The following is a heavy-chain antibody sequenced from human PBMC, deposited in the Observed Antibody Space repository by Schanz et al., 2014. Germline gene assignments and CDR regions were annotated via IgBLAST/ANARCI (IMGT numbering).Heavy chain of an antibody. D-gene: IGHD2-15*01. Sequence: QVQLVQSGSELKKPGASVKVSCKASGYTLTHYAMNWVRQAPGQGLEWMGWINTNNGDPTYAQGFTGRFVFSLDTSVSTAYLQISSLKAEDTAVYYCARGGVVVVTAALNWFDPWGQGTLVTVSS. CDR1: GYTLTHYA. CDR2: INTNNGDP. CDR3: ARGGVVVVTAALNWFDP. J-gene: IGHJ5*02. V-gene: IGHV7-4-1*02.